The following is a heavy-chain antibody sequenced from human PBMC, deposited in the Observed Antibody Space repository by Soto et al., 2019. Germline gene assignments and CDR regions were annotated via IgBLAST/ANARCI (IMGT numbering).Heavy chain of an antibody. CDR1: RYTFTSYG. J-gene: IGHJ5*02. Sequence: QVQLVQSGAEVKKPGASVKVSCKASRYTFTSYGISWVRQAPGQGLEWMGWISAYNGNTNYAQKLQGRVTMTTDTSASTAYMELRSLRSDDTAVYYCARDRSNSGYYVGYNWFDPWGQGTLVTVSS. CDR3: ARDRSNSGYYVGYNWFDP. V-gene: IGHV1-18*01. D-gene: IGHD5-12*01. CDR2: ISAYNGNT.